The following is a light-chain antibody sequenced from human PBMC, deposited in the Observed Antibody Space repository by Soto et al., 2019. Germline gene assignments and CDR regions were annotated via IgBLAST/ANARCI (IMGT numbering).Light chain of an antibody. CDR3: CSYAGSHSFI. J-gene: IGLJ2*01. Sequence: QSALTQPRSVSGSPGQSVTISCTGTSSDVGGYISVSWYQHRPGKAPKLMLHDVNKRPSGVPDRFSGSKSGNTASLTISGLQAEDEADYFCCSYAGSHSFIFGGGTKVTVL. V-gene: IGLV2-11*01. CDR1: SSDVGGYIS. CDR2: DVN.